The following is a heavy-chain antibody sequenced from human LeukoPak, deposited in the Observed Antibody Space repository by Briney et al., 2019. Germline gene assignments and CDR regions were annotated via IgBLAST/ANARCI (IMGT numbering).Heavy chain of an antibody. CDR3: TRDHVFNYYDSSGLDY. J-gene: IGHJ4*02. CDR1: GYSISSGYY. V-gene: IGHV4-38-2*02. Sequence: SETLSLTCTVSGYSISSGYYWGWIRQPPGKGLAWIGIIHNSGSTYYNPSLKSRVTITVDTTKNQFSLKLSSVSAADTAVYYCTRDHVFNYYDSSGLDYWGQGTLVGVTS. D-gene: IGHD3-22*01. CDR2: IHNSGST.